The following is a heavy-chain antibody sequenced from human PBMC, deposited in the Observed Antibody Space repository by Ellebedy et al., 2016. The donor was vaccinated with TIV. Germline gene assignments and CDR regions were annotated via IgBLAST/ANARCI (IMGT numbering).Heavy chain of an antibody. Sequence: GESLKISCAASGFIFSNYGMHWVRQVPGKELEWVAVIWYDGSHKHYADSVKGRFTISRDNSENTLYLQMNSLRAEDTAVYYCARDSVYGSGSYCLDSWGQGTLVTVSS. CDR3: ARDSVYGSGSYCLDS. D-gene: IGHD3-10*01. CDR1: GFIFSNYG. J-gene: IGHJ4*02. CDR2: IWYDGSHK. V-gene: IGHV3-33*01.